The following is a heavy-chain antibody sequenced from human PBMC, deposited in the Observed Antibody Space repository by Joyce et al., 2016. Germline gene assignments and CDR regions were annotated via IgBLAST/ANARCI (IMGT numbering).Heavy chain of an antibody. CDR3: AVLGNFDY. CDR2: IYPGDSDT. J-gene: IGHJ4*02. CDR1: GYSFTSYW. D-gene: IGHD7-27*01. Sequence: EIQLVQSGAEVKKPGESLRISCKGSGYSFTSYWIGWVRQMPGKGLEWMVVIYPGDSDTIYSPSFQGHVTISVDTTVTTAYLQWSSLEASDTAMYYCAVLGNFDYWGQGTLVTVSS. V-gene: IGHV5-51*01.